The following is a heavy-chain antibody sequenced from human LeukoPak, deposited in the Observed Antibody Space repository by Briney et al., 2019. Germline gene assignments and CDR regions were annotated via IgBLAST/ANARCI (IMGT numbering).Heavy chain of an antibody. CDR1: GFTFSDYY. V-gene: IGHV3-15*01. J-gene: IGHJ5*02. CDR2: IKSKTDGGTT. CDR3: TTRFGWFDP. Sequence: PGGSLRLSWAAAGFTFSDYYMSWIRQAPGKGLEWVGRIKSKTDGGTTDYAAPVKGRFTISRDDSKNTLYLQMNSLKTEDTAVYYCTTRFGWFDPWGQGTLVTVSS. D-gene: IGHD3-3*01.